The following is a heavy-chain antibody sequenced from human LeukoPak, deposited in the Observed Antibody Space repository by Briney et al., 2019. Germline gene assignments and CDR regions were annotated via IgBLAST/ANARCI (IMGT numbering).Heavy chain of an antibody. Sequence: GGSLRLSCAASGFTFSRYGLSWVRQAPGKGLEWVSAISGSGGSTYYADSVKGRFTISRDNSKNTLYLQMNSLRAEDTAVYYCAKVLVRDYYGSGSFDYWGQGTLVTVSS. CDR3: AKVLVRDYYGSGSFDY. V-gene: IGHV3-23*01. CDR1: GFTFSRYG. J-gene: IGHJ4*02. D-gene: IGHD3-10*01. CDR2: ISGSGGST.